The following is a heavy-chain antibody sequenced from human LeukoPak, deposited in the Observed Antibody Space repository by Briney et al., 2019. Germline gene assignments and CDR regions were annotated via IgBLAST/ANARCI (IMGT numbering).Heavy chain of an antibody. CDR1: GGSISSGGYY. D-gene: IGHD5-12*01. CDR2: IYYSGNT. V-gene: IGHV4-31*03. Sequence: PSETLSLTCTVSGGSISSGGYYWTWIRQHPGKGLEWIGYIYYSGNTYYNPSLKSRVTISEDTSKNQFSLKLTSVTAADTAVYYCVRHSRPGYGDYENAFDIWGQGTMVTVSS. CDR3: VRHSRPGYGDYENAFDI. J-gene: IGHJ3*02.